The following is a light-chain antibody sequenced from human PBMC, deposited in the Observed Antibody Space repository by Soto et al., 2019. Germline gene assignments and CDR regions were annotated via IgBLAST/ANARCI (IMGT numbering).Light chain of an antibody. V-gene: IGKV1-39*01. Sequence: DIQMTQSPSSLSASIGDRVTITCRTSQNIRNYLSWYQLKPGKAPNLLIYTASNLQSSVPSRFSGSGSGTDFTLTINSLQPEDFATYYCQQSFRLPLTFGGGTKVEIK. J-gene: IGKJ4*01. CDR2: TAS. CDR3: QQSFRLPLT. CDR1: QNIRNY.